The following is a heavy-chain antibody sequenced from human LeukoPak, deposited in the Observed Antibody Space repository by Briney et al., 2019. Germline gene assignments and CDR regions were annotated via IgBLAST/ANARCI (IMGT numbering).Heavy chain of an antibody. V-gene: IGHV5-51*01. D-gene: IGHD3-22*01. J-gene: IGHJ4*02. CDR2: IYPGDSDT. CDR1: GYSFTSYW. CDR3: ARSSTYYYDSSGHYYAY. Sequence: GESLKISCKGSGYSFTSYWIGWVRQMPGKGLEWMGIIYPGDSDTRYSPSFQGQVTISADKSISTAYLQWSSLKASDTAMYYCARSSTYYYDSSGHYYAYWGQGTLVTVSS.